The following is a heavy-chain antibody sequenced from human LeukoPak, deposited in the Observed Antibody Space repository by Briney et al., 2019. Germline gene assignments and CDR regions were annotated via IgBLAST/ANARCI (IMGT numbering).Heavy chain of an antibody. V-gene: IGHV7-4-1*02. CDR3: AREFRAAAVDY. J-gene: IGHJ4*02. Sequence: ASVKVSCKTSGFTFNDYVMNWVRQAPGQGLQWMGWINTNTGDPTYAQGFTGRFVFSLDTSVSTAYLQISSLKAEDTAVYCCAREFRAAAVDYWGQGTLVTVSS. D-gene: IGHD6-13*01. CDR2: INTNTGDP. CDR1: GFTFNDYV.